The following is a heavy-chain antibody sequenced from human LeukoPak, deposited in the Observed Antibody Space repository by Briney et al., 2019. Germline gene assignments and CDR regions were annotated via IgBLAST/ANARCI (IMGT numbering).Heavy chain of an antibody. CDR1: GFTFSSYS. D-gene: IGHD3-9*01. J-gene: IGHJ6*02. Sequence: GGSLRLSCAASGFTFSSYSMNWVRQAPGKGLEWVSSISSSSSYIYYADSVKGRFTISRDNAKNSLYLQMNSLRAEDTAVYYCAREILTGYYYYGMDVWGQGTTVTVSS. CDR2: ISSSSSYI. CDR3: AREILTGYYYYGMDV. V-gene: IGHV3-21*01.